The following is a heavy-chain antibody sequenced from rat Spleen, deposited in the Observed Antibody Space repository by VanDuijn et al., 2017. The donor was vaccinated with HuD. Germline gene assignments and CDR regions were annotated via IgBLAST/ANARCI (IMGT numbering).Heavy chain of an antibody. Sequence: QVQLKESGPGLVQPSQTLSLTCTVSGFSLTSYGVSWVRQPPGKGLEWMGRMRYDGDAYYNSALKSRLSISRDTSKNQVFLKMNSLQTDDTAIYYCTRDNSGFDYWGQGVMVTVSS. CDR3: TRDNSGFDY. J-gene: IGHJ2*01. CDR1: GFSLTSYG. D-gene: IGHD4-3*01. CDR2: MRYDGDA. V-gene: IGHV2-63*01.